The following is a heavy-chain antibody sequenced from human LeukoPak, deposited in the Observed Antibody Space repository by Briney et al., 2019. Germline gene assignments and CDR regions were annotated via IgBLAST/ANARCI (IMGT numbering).Heavy chain of an antibody. J-gene: IGHJ6*02. CDR1: GGSFSDYY. CDR2: SGSA. CDR3: ARTSRHYYGSGKNLTPWPAGLDV. V-gene: IGHV4-59*01. Sequence: PSETLSLTCTVSGGSFSDYYWTWIRQPPGKGLEWIGYSGSAKHNPSLKSRVTISTDTSKRHFSLTLSNVTAADTAVYYCARTSRHYYGSGKNLTPWPAGLDVWGPGTTVTVS. D-gene: IGHD3-10*01.